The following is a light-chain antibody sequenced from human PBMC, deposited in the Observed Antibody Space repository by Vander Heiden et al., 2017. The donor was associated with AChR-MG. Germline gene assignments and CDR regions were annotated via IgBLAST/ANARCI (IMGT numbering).Light chain of an antibody. CDR1: ALPKQY. CDR2: KDS. J-gene: IGLJ3*02. V-gene: IGLV3-25*03. Sequence: SYELTQPPSVSVSLGQTARITCSGDALPKQYAYWYQQKPGQAPVLVRYKDSERPSGIPERFSGSSSGKTVTLTISGVQAEDEADDYCQSADSSGTFVCDGGTQLT. CDR3: QSADSSGTFV.